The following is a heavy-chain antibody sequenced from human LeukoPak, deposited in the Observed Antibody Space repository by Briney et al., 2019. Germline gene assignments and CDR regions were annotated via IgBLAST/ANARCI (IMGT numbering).Heavy chain of an antibody. D-gene: IGHD6-19*01. CDR1: GYTFTSYG. V-gene: IGHV1-18*01. Sequence: ASVKVSCKASGYTFTSYGISWVRQAPGQGLEWMGWISAYNGNTNYAQKLQGRVTMTTDTSTSTAYMELRSLRSDDTAVYYCAREVSSGWYSGGYFDYWGQGTLVTVSS. CDR3: AREVSSGWYSGGYFDY. CDR2: ISAYNGNT. J-gene: IGHJ4*02.